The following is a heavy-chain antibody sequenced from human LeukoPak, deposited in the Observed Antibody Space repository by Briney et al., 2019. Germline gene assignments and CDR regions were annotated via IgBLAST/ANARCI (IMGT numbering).Heavy chain of an antibody. D-gene: IGHD2-15*01. J-gene: IGHJ5*02. CDR3: GRLGYCSGGSCPTSYNNWFDP. CDR1: GNTFTNNG. CDR2: ISAYNGNT. V-gene: IGHV1-18*01. Sequence: ASVKVSCKASGNTFTNNGISWVRQAPGQGLEWMGWISAYNGNTNYAQKLQGRVTMTTDTSTSTAYMELRSLRSDDTAVYYCGRLGYCSGGSCPTSYNNWFDPWGQGTLVTVSS.